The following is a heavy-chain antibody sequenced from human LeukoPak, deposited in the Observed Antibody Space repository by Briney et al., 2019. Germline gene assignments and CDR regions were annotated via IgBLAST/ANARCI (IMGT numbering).Heavy chain of an antibody. V-gene: IGHV3-23*01. CDR1: GFSFSKHG. J-gene: IGHJ3*02. CDR2: ISGSGGST. D-gene: IGHD1-26*01. Sequence: GGSLRLSCEGSGFSFSKHGLNWVRQAPGKGLEWVSAISGSGGSTYYADSVKGRFTISRDNSKNTLYLQMNSLRAEDTAVYYCAKDSGSYYADAFDIWGQGTMVTVSS. CDR3: AKDSGSYYADAFDI.